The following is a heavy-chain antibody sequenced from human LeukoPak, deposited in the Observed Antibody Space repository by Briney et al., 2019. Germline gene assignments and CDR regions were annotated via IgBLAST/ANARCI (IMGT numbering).Heavy chain of an antibody. Sequence: GGSLRLSCAASGFTFGSYEMNWVRQAPGKGLEWVSYISSSGSTIYYADSVKGRFTISRDNAKNSLYLQMNSLRAEDTAVYYCARAMYDSSGYFDYWGQGTLVTVSS. CDR2: ISSSGSTI. J-gene: IGHJ4*02. CDR1: GFTFGSYE. D-gene: IGHD3-22*01. V-gene: IGHV3-48*03. CDR3: ARAMYDSSGYFDY.